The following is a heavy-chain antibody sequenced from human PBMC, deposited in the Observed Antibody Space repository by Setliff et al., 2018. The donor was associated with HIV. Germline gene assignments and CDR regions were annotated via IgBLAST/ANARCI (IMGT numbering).Heavy chain of an antibody. Sequence: ASVKVSCKASGHTFSNYDVIWVRRATGQGLEWMGWMNPNSGDTGYAQKFQGRVIMTRDTSISTAYMELSSLTSADTAVYYCASGKGVRGVIITGGVDVWGKGTTVTV. J-gene: IGHJ6*03. CDR1: GHTFSNYD. CDR2: MNPNSGDT. CDR3: ASGKGVRGVIITGGVDV. D-gene: IGHD3-10*01. V-gene: IGHV1-8*01.